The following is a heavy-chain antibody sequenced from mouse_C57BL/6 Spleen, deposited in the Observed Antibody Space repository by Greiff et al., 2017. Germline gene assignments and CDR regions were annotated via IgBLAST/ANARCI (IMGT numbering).Heavy chain of an antibody. Sequence: VQLQQSGPGLVKPSQSLSLNCSVTGYSITSGYYWNWIRQFPGNKLEWMGYISYDGSNNYNPSLKNRISITLATSTNQFFLKLNSVTTEDTATYYCARGGNLSFDYWGRGTTLTVSS. CDR1: GYSITSGYY. V-gene: IGHV3-6*01. D-gene: IGHD2-1*01. J-gene: IGHJ2*01. CDR3: ARGGNLSFDY. CDR2: ISYDGSN.